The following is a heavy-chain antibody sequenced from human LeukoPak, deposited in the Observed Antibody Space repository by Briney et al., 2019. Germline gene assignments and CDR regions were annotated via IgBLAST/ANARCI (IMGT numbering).Heavy chain of an antibody. J-gene: IGHJ4*02. CDR1: GFTFSSYA. CDR2: ISGSGGST. D-gene: IGHD5-18*01. Sequence: GGSVRLSCAASGFTFSSYAMSWVRQAPGKGLEGVSAISGSGGSTYYADSVKGRFTISRDNSKNTLYLQMNSLRAEDTAVYYCAKDSRSTAMVRPGIYWGQGSLVTVSS. CDR3: AKDSRSTAMVRPGIY. V-gene: IGHV3-23*01.